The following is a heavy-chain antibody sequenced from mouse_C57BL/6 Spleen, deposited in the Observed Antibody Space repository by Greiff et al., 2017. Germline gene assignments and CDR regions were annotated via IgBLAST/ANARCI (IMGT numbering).Heavy chain of an antibody. CDR2: IYPGDGDT. V-gene: IGHV1-82*01. CDR3: AREGDSSPFAY. Sequence: VKLQQSGPELVKPGASVKISCKASGYAFSSSWMNWVKQRPGKGLEWIGRIYPGDGDTNYNGKFKGKATLTADKSSSTAYMQLSSLTSEDSAVYFCAREGDSSPFAYWGQGTLVTVSA. D-gene: IGHD3-2*01. CDR1: GYAFSSSW. J-gene: IGHJ3*01.